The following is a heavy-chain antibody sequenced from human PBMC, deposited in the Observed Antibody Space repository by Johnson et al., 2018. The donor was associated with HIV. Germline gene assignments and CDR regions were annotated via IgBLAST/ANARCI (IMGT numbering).Heavy chain of an antibody. CDR1: GFTFSRYG. CDR2: ISHAGSNK. D-gene: IGHD7-27*01. J-gene: IGHJ3*02. Sequence: QVQLVESGGGVVQPGKSLRLSCAASGFTFSRYGMHWVRQAPGKGLEWVAVISHAGSNKYYVDSVQGRFTISRENSKNTLYLEMNSLGTEDTAVYYCAKDRNWGASGAFDIWGQGTMVTVSS. CDR3: AKDRNWGASGAFDI. V-gene: IGHV3-30*18.